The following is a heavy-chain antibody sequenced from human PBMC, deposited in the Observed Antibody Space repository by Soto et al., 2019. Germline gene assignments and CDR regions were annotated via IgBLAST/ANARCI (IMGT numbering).Heavy chain of an antibody. J-gene: IGHJ4*02. Sequence: SETLSLTCTVSGGSISSGGYYCTWIRQHPGKGLEWIGYIYYSGSTYYNPSLKSRLTMSVGTSKNQFSLKLSSVTAADTAVYHCARAHDLYYFDYWGQGTLVTVSS. CDR2: IYYSGST. CDR1: GGSISSGGYY. D-gene: IGHD3-3*01. V-gene: IGHV4-31*03. CDR3: ARAHDLYYFDY.